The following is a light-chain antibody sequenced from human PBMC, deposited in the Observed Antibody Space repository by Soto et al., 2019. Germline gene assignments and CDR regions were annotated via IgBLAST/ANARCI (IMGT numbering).Light chain of an antibody. J-gene: IGKJ4*01. CDR3: QQHIKWTLS. CDR2: EAS. CDR1: KTVSSS. Sequence: LPHDPAHFALSPRERATPASRASKTVSSSLAWYQRKPGQAPRLLIYEASNRATGIPARFSGSGSGADFTLTISSLEPEDFALYYCQQHIKWTLSFGGGTNVDI. V-gene: IGKV3-11*01.